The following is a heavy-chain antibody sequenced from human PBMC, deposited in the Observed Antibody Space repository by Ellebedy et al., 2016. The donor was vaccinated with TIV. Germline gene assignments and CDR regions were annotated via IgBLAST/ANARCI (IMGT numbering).Heavy chain of an antibody. Sequence: ASVKVSCXASGYTFTGYYMHWVRQAPGQGLEWMGWINLNSGGTNYAQKFQGRVTMTRDTSISTAYMELSRLRSDDTAVYYCARGQVWDIVVVPVWGQGTLVTVSS. J-gene: IGHJ4*02. CDR2: INLNSGGT. CDR3: ARGQVWDIVVVPV. V-gene: IGHV1-2*02. D-gene: IGHD2-2*01. CDR1: GYTFTGYY.